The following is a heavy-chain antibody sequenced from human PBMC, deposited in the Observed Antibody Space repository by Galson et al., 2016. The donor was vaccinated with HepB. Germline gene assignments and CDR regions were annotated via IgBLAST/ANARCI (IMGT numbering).Heavy chain of an antibody. CDR3: ATDGPPTVVVGAALDS. Sequence: SLRLSCATSGLSFSARGMHWVRQAPGKGLEWVAVIWNDGRTTYYGDSVKDRFIISRDNSRETLYLQMNSLRVDDTAIYYCATDGPPTVVVGAALDSWGQGTLVTVSS. CDR2: IWNDGRTT. J-gene: IGHJ5*01. D-gene: IGHD2-15*01. V-gene: IGHV3-33*01. CDR1: GLSFSARG.